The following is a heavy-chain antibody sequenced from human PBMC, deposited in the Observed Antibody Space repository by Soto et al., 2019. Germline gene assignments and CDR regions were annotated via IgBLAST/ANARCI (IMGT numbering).Heavy chain of an antibody. D-gene: IGHD3-22*01. Sequence: GGSLRLSCAASGFTFSSYGMHWVRQAPGKGLEWVAVISYDGSNKYYADSVKGRFTISRDNSKNTLYLQMNSLRAEDTAVYYCAKDRAVRDDSSGYYWLSYYYYYGMDVWGQGTTVTVSS. CDR1: GFTFSSYG. CDR3: AKDRAVRDDSSGYYWLSYYYYYGMDV. V-gene: IGHV3-30*18. CDR2: ISYDGSNK. J-gene: IGHJ6*02.